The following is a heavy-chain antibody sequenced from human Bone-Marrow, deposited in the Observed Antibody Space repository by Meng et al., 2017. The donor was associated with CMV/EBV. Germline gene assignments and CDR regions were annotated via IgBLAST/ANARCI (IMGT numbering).Heavy chain of an antibody. CDR2: IIPIFGTA. J-gene: IGHJ5*02. Sequence: SVKVSCKASGGTFSSYAISWVRQAPGQGLEWMGGIIPIFGTANYAQKFQGRVTITADKSTSTAYMELRSLRSDDTAVYYCARDHCSSTSCYIGGWFDPWGQGTLVTVSS. D-gene: IGHD2-2*01. CDR3: ARDHCSSTSCYIGGWFDP. CDR1: GGTFSSYA. V-gene: IGHV1-69*06.